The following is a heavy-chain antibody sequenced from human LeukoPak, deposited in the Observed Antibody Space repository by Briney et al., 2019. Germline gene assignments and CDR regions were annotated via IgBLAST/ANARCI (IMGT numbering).Heavy chain of an antibody. J-gene: IGHJ4*02. CDR3: AKRGVVIRVILVGFHKEAYYFDS. V-gene: IGHV3-23*01. Sequence: PGGSLRLSCAVSGIILSNYAMSWVRQAPGKGLEWVAGNSGSGGGTNYADSVKGRFTISRDNPKNTLYLQMNNLRADDTAVYFCAKRGVVIRVILVGFHKEAYYFDSWGQGALVTVSS. CDR1: GIILSNYA. D-gene: IGHD3-22*01. CDR2: NSGSGGGT.